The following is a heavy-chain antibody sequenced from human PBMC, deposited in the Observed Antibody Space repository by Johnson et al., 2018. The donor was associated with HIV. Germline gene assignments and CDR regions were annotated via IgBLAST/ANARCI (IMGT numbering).Heavy chain of an antibody. CDR1: GFTFSSYA. Sequence: QEQLVESGGGVVQPGRSLRLSCAASGFTFSSYAMHWVRQAPGKGLEWVAVISYDGSNKYYADSVKGRFTISRDNSKNTLYLQMNSLRAEDTAVYYCARDRVITFGGVIGRGAFDIWGQGTMVTVSS. CDR2: ISYDGSNK. J-gene: IGHJ3*02. CDR3: ARDRVITFGGVIGRGAFDI. V-gene: IGHV3-30-3*01. D-gene: IGHD3-16*02.